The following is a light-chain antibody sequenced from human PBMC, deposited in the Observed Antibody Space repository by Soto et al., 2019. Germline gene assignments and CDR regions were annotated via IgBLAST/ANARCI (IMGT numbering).Light chain of an antibody. J-gene: IGLJ1*01. CDR1: SSDVGGYDY. CDR2: EVS. V-gene: IGLV2-14*01. CDR3: SSYTSSTTYV. Sequence: QSVLTQPASVSGSPGQSITISCTGTSSDVGGYDYVSWYQLHPGKAPKLMVFEVSNRPSGVSYRFSGSKSGNTASLTISGLQAEDEAEYYCSSYTSSTTYVFGTGTKVTVL.